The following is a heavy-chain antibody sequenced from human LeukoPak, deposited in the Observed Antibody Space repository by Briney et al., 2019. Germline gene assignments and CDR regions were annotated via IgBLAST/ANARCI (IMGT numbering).Heavy chain of an antibody. D-gene: IGHD6-13*01. CDR2: ISKDGRDK. V-gene: IGHV3-30*18. CDR1: GFTFSSYA. J-gene: IGHJ4*02. CDR3: AKDPRTAAAYYFDY. Sequence: GGSLRLSCVASGFTFSSYAMHWVRQAPGKGLEWVAVISKDGRDKHHADSVKGRFTISRDNSKNTLYLQMDSLRAEDTAVYFCAKDPRTAAAYYFDYWAQGILVTVSS.